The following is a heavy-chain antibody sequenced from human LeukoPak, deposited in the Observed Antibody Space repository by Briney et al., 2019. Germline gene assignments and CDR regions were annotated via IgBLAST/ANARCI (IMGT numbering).Heavy chain of an antibody. CDR1: GFTFSSYW. D-gene: IGHD3-22*01. Sequence: GGSLRLSCAASGFTFSSYWMHWVRQAPGKGLVWVSRINTDGSSTSYADSVKGRFTISRDNAKNTLYLQMNSLGAEDTAVYYCARVKGYYDTDFDYWGQGTLVTVSS. V-gene: IGHV3-74*01. J-gene: IGHJ4*02. CDR3: ARVKGYYDTDFDY. CDR2: INTDGSST.